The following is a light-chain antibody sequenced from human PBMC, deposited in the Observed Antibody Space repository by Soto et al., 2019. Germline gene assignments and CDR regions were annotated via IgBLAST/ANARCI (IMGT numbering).Light chain of an antibody. Sequence: EIVMTQSPATLSVSPGERATLSCRASQSIGSTLAWYQQKPGQAPRLLIYDASTRATGIPLRFSGSGSGTEFTLTINSLQPEDFATYYCQQANSFPWTFGQGTKVEIK. CDR2: DAS. CDR3: QQANSFPWT. V-gene: IGKV3-15*01. CDR1: QSIGST. J-gene: IGKJ1*01.